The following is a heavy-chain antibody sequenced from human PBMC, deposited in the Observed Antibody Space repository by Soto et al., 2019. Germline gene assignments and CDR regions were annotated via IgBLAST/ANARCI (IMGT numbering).Heavy chain of an antibody. Sequence: EVQLLESGGGLVQPGGSLRISCAASGFTFSSYAMSWVRQAPGKGLEWVSAISGSGGSTYYADSVKGRFTISRDNSKNTLYLQMNSLRAEDTAVYYCAKDIVVVPAAKDYWGQGTLVTVSS. D-gene: IGHD2-2*01. CDR1: GFTFSSYA. V-gene: IGHV3-23*01. J-gene: IGHJ4*02. CDR3: AKDIVVVPAAKDY. CDR2: ISGSGGST.